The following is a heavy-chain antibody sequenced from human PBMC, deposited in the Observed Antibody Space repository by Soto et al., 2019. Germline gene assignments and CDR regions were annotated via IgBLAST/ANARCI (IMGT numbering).Heavy chain of an antibody. CDR3: ARFHPEPLLPEYFFDY. Sequence: PGGSLRLSCVASGFTFSSYSMHWVRQAPGKGLEWVSSISSSSTYIYYADSVKGRFTISRDNAKDSVFLQMNSLRAEDTAVYYCARFHPEPLLPEYFFDYWGQGTLVTVSS. CDR1: GFTFSSYS. V-gene: IGHV3-21*01. CDR2: ISSSSTYI. J-gene: IGHJ4*02. D-gene: IGHD3-22*01.